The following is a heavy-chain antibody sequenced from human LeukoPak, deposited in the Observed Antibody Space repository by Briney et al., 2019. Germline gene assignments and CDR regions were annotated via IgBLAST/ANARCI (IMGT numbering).Heavy chain of an antibody. J-gene: IGHJ1*01. Sequence: PSETLSLTCTVSGGSISSSSYYWGWIRQPPGKGLEWIGSIYYSGSTYYNPSLKSRVTISVDTSKNQFSLKLSSVTAADTAVYYCARLPGGNPGPEYFQHWGQGTLVTVSS. V-gene: IGHV4-39*01. D-gene: IGHD4-23*01. CDR2: IYYSGST. CDR3: ARLPGGNPGPEYFQH. CDR1: GGSISSSSYY.